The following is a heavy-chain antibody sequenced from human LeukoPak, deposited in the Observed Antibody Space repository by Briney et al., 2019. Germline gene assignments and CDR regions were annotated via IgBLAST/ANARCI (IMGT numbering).Heavy chain of an antibody. CDR2: IYYSGST. CDR1: GFTFSSYW. CDR3: ARLYCSGGSCYSGLGSADY. V-gene: IGHV4-39*01. J-gene: IGHJ4*02. D-gene: IGHD2-15*01. Sequence: PGGSLRLSCAASGFTFSSYWTHWVRQAPGKGLEWIGSIYYSGSTYYNPSLKSRVTISVDTSKNQFSLKLSSVTAADTAMYYCARLYCSGGSCYSGLGSADYWGQGTLVTVAS.